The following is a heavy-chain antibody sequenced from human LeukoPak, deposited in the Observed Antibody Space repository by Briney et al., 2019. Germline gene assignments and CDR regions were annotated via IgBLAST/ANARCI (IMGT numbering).Heavy chain of an antibody. J-gene: IGHJ4*02. V-gene: IGHV4-38-2*02. CDR3: ARVTPMTTTAY. CDR2: LYHSGSP. CDR1: GYSISSGYY. D-gene: IGHD1-1*01. Sequence: PSETLSLTCTVSGYSISSGYYWGWIRQPPGKGLEWCGSLYHSGSPYYNPSLKSRVTISVDTSKNQFSLKPSSVTAADTAVYYCARVTPMTTTAYSGQGTLVTVSS.